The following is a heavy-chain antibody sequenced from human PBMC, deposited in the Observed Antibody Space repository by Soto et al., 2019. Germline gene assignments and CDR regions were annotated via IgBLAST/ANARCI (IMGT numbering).Heavy chain of an antibody. J-gene: IGHJ4*02. Sequence: SETLSLTCTVSGGSIRSGDNYWGWIRQPPGKGLEWIGYIYSSGSTDYNPSLKSRVTISADTSKNQFSLKVRSVTAADTAVYYCARVGWIPLWGQGTLVTVSS. CDR1: GGSIRSGDNY. CDR2: IYSSGST. V-gene: IGHV4-30-4*01. D-gene: IGHD5-12*01. CDR3: ARVGWIPL.